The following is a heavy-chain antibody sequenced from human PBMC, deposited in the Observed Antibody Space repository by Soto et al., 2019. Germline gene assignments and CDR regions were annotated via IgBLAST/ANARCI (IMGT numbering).Heavy chain of an antibody. D-gene: IGHD1-26*01. J-gene: IGHJ6*02. CDR2: NSAYNGNT. CDR1: GYTFTSYG. V-gene: IGHV1-18*01. CDR3: ASHGYSGSYLDYYYGMDV. Sequence: GASVKVSCKASGYTFTSYGISWVGQAPGQGLEWMGWNSAYNGNTNYAQKLHGRVTMTINTSTSTAYMELRSLRSDDTAVYYCASHGYSGSYLDYYYGMDVWGQGTTVTVSS.